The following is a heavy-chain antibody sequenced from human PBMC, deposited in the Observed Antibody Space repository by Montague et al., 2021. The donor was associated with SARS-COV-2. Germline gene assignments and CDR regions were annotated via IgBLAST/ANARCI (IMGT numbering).Heavy chain of an antibody. J-gene: IGHJ6*02. CDR1: GSTFSSYA. D-gene: IGHD2-15*01. V-gene: IGHV3-30*04. Sequence: SLRLSCAASGSTFSSYAMHWVRQAPGKGLEWVAVISYDGSNKYYADSVKGRFTISRDNSKNTLYLQMNSLRAEDTAVYYCARDLAKVVAAPHDDYYCYYGMDVWGQGTTVTVSS. CDR3: ARDLAKVVAAPHDDYYCYYGMDV. CDR2: ISYDGSNK.